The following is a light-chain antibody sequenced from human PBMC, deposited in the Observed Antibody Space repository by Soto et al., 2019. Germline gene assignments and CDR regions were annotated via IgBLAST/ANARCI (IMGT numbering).Light chain of an antibody. Sequence: QSVLTQPASVSGSPGQSITISCTGTINDVSSYNYVSWYQQHPGKAPKLMIYDVSNRPSGVSNRFSGSKSGNTASLTISGLQAEDEADYYCSSYTSSTTVVFGGGTKLTVL. V-gene: IGLV2-14*01. CDR1: INDVSSYNY. J-gene: IGLJ2*01. CDR2: DVS. CDR3: SSYTSSTTVV.